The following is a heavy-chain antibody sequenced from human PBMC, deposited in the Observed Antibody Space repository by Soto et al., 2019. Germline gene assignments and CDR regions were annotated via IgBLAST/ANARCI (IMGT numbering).Heavy chain of an antibody. Sequence: GGSLRLSCAASGFTFSSSSMNWVRQAPGKGLEWVSSISSSSSYIYYADSVKGRFTISRDNAKNSLYLQMNSLRAEDTAVYYCARVSDYGDSYYFDYWGQGTLVTVSS. CDR2: ISSSSSYI. CDR1: GFTFSSSS. J-gene: IGHJ4*02. D-gene: IGHD4-17*01. V-gene: IGHV3-21*01. CDR3: ARVSDYGDSYYFDY.